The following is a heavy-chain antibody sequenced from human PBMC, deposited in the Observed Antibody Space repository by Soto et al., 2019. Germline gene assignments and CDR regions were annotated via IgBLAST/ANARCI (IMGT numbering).Heavy chain of an antibody. CDR1: GDSVSSNSAA. CDR2: TYYRSKWYN. J-gene: IGHJ5*02. CDR3: ARDLPRGIAAAGRGWFDP. D-gene: IGHD6-13*01. Sequence: PSQTLSLTCAISGDSVSSNSAAWNWIRQSPSRGLEWLGRTYYRSKWYNDYAVSVKSRITINPDTSKNQFSLQLNSVTPEDTAVYYCARDLPRGIAAAGRGWFDPSGQGTLVTVSS. V-gene: IGHV6-1*01.